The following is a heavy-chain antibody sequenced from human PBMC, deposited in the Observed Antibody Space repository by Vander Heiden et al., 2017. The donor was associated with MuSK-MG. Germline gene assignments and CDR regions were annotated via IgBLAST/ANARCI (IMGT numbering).Heavy chain of an antibody. CDR1: GFNFTTDG. CDR2: IKKDGSQK. CDR3: TGDRAFIAVLPSGMMGNWFVP. V-gene: IGHV3-7*01. Sequence: VQLVESGGGLVQPGGTLRLSCSASGFNFTTDGMSWIRQAPGRGLEWVANIKKDGSQKRYVNFVNGRFTISRDNSKNSLDLQMNSLRVEDTAIYYCTGDRAFIAVLPSGMMGNWFVPGGKGTLVTVSS. J-gene: IGHJ5*01. D-gene: IGHD2-15*01.